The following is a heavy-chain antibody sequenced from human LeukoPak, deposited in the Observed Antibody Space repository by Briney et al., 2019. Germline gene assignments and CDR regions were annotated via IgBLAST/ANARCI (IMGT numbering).Heavy chain of an antibody. J-gene: IGHJ6*02. D-gene: IGHD2-15*01. CDR1: GFTFSSYW. V-gene: IGHV3-74*01. CDR3: ARVFPPGYCSGGSCGSYYGMDV. CDR2: INSDGSST. Sequence: GGSLRLSCAASGFTFSSYWMHWVRQAPGKGLEWVSRINSDGSSTSYADSVKGRFTISRDNAKNTLYLQMNSLRAEDTAVYYCARVFPPGYCSGGSCGSYYGMDVWGQGTTVTVSS.